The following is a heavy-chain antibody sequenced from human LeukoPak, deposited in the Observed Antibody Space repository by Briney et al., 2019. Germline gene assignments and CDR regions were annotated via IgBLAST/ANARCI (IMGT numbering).Heavy chain of an antibody. J-gene: IGHJ4*02. CDR1: GSTFSNYW. CDR2: ISTDGSST. D-gene: IGHD2-2*01. CDR3: GRGFALVPAGIPDY. Sequence: GGSRRLSCAASGSTFSNYWMHWVRQGPGEGLVWVSRISTDGSSTTYADSVKGRFTISRDNAKNTLYLQMNSLRAEDTAIYYCGRGFALVPAGIPDYWGQGILVTVSS. V-gene: IGHV3-74*01.